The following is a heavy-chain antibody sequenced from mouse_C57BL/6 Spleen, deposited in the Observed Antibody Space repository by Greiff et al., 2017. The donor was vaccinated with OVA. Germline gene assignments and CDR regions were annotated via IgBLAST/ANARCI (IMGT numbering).Heavy chain of an antibody. CDR3: ASGGGYFRYFDY. V-gene: IGHV1-26*01. CDR2: INPNNGGT. CDR1: GYTFTDYY. J-gene: IGHJ2*01. Sequence: EVQLQQSGPELVKPGASVKISCKASGYTFTDYYMNWVKQSPGQSLEWIGDINPNNGGTSYNQKFKGKATLTVDKSSSTAYMELRSLTSEDSAVYDCASGGGYFRYFDYGGQGTTLTVSS. D-gene: IGHD2-3*01.